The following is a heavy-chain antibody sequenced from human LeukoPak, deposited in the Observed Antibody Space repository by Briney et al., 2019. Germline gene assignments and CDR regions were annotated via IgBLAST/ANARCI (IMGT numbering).Heavy chain of an antibody. CDR3: ARSLRNYDNYYYMDV. CDR1: GGSISSYY. CDR2: IHYSGST. D-gene: IGHD1-7*01. J-gene: IGHJ6*03. Sequence: PSQTLSLTCTVSGGSISSYYWSWIRQPSGKGLEWIGFIHYSGSTNYNPSLKSRVTMSVDTSKNQFSLKLSSVTAADTAVYYCARSLRNYDNYYYMDVWGKGTTVTVSS. V-gene: IGHV4-59*01.